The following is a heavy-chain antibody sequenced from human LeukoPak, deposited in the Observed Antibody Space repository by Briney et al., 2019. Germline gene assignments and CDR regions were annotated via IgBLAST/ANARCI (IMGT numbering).Heavy chain of an antibody. CDR1: GGTFSSYA. D-gene: IGHD3-10*01. CDR3: ARDRGYYGSGPPGMDV. V-gene: IGHV1-69*04. J-gene: IGHJ6*02. Sequence: VASVKVSCKASGGTFSSYAISWVRQAPGQGLEWVGRIIPILGIANYAQKFQGRVTITADKSTSTAYMELSSLRSEDTAVYYCARDRGYYGSGPPGMDVWGQGTTVTVSS. CDR2: IIPILGIA.